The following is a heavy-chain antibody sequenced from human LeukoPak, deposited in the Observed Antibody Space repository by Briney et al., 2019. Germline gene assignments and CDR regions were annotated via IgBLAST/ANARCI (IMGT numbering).Heavy chain of an antibody. CDR3: AKAKQQLVFDY. CDR2: IYSGGST. J-gene: IGHJ4*02. CDR1: GFTVSSNY. V-gene: IGHV3-53*01. D-gene: IGHD6-13*01. Sequence: GGSLRLSCAASGFTVSSNYMSWVRQAPGKGLEWVSVIYSGGSTYYADSVKGRFTISRDNSKNTLYLQMNSLRAEDTAVYYCAKAKQQLVFDYWGQGTLVTVSS.